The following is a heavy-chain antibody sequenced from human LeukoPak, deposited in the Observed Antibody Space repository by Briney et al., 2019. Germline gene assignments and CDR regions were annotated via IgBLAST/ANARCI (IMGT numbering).Heavy chain of an antibody. CDR1: GFTFSNYN. CDR2: ITSSSTYI. V-gene: IGHV3-21*01. J-gene: IGHJ4*02. CDR3: ARAIAAAGYYYFDY. D-gene: IGHD6-13*01. Sequence: GGSLRLSCAASGFTFSNYNMNWVRQAPGKGLEWVSSITSSSTYIYYADSVKGRFTISRDNAKNTLYLQMNSLRAEDTAVYYCARAIAAAGYYYFDYWGQGTLVTVSS.